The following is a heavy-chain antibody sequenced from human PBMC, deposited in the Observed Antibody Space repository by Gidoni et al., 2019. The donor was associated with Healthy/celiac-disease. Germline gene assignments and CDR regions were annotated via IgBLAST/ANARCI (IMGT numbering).Heavy chain of an antibody. CDR2: INHSGST. D-gene: IGHD3-22*01. V-gene: IGHV4-34*01. CDR3: ARTEIYYYDSSGYWVY. Sequence: GLEWIGEINHSGSTNYNPSLKSRVTISVDTSKNQFSLKLSSVTAADTAVYYCARTEIYYYDSSGYWVYWGQGTLVTVSS. J-gene: IGHJ4*02.